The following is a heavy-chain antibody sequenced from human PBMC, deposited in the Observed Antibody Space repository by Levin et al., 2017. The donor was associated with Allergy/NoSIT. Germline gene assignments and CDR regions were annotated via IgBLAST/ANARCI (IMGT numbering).Heavy chain of an antibody. CDR2: ISYDGSNK. CDR3: ARDSRALVVTLNYYYYYGMDV. Sequence: LSLTCAASGFTFSSYAMHWVRQAPGKGLEWVAVISYDGSNKYYADSVKGRFTISRDNSKNTLYLQMNSLRAEDTAVYYCARDSRALVVTLNYYYYYGMDVWGQGTTVTVSS. V-gene: IGHV3-30*04. J-gene: IGHJ6*02. CDR1: GFTFSSYA. D-gene: IGHD4-23*01.